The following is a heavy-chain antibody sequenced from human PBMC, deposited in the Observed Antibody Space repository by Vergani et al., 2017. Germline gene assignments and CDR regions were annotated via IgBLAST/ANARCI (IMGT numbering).Heavy chain of an antibody. CDR1: GFIFENYV. D-gene: IGHD4/OR15-4a*01. V-gene: IGHV3-9*03. J-gene: IGHJ4*02. Sequence: EVQVVASGGGLVQAGRSLRLSCAASGFIFENYVMQWVRQAPGKGVEWVSVISWNSVDIGYADSLKGRFTISRDNAKNYLYLQMNSLRREDMDLYYCAKDIGSYGGYVDYWGQGTLVTVSS. CDR3: AKDIGSYGGYVDY. CDR2: ISWNSVDI.